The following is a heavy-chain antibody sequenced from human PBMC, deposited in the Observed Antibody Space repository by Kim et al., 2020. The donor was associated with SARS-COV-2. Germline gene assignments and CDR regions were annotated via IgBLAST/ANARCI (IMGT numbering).Heavy chain of an antibody. V-gene: IGHV3-48*02. Sequence: DSVKGRFTISRDNAKNSLYLQMNSLRDEDTAVYYCARDHLYSGRPGTFDIWGQGTMVTVSS. CDR3: ARDHLYSGRPGTFDI. J-gene: IGHJ3*02. D-gene: IGHD1-26*01.